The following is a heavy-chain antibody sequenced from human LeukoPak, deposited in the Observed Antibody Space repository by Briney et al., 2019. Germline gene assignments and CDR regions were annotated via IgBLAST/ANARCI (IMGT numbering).Heavy chain of an antibody. D-gene: IGHD5-12*01. J-gene: IGHJ5*02. V-gene: IGHV4-34*01. CDR3: ARRSLGYGGYGSNWFDP. CDR1: GGSFSGYY. Sequence: PSETLSLTCAVYGGSFSGYYWSWIRQPPGKGLEWIGEINHSGSTNYNPSLKSRVTISVDTSKNQFSLKLSSVTAADTAVYYCARRSLGYGGYGSNWFDPWGQGTLVTVSS. CDR2: INHSGST.